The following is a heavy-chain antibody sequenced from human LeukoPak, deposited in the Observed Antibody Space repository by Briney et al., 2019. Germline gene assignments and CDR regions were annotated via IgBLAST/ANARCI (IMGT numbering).Heavy chain of an antibody. CDR2: TSAYNGNT. D-gene: IGHD5-12*01. Sequence: GASVKVSCKASGYTFTSYGISWVRQAPGQGLEWMGWTSAYNGNTNYAQKLQGRVTMTTDTSTSTAYMELRSLRSDDTAVYYCARDLGPSGYENWYFDLWGRGTLVTVSS. CDR1: GYTFTSYG. CDR3: ARDLGPSGYENWYFDL. J-gene: IGHJ2*01. V-gene: IGHV1-18*01.